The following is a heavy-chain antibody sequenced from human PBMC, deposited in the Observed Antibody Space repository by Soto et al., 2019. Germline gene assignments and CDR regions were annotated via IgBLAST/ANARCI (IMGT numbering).Heavy chain of an antibody. CDR1: GFTFSSYG. V-gene: IGHV3-30*18. CDR3: AKDWSEIRAFNWFDP. D-gene: IGHD3-10*01. Sequence: QVQLVESGGGVVQPGRSLRLSCAASGFTFSSYGMHWVRQAPGKGLEWVAVISYDGSNKYYADSVKGRFTISRDNSKNTLYLQMNSLRAEDTAVYYCAKDWSEIRAFNWFDPWGQGTLATVSS. J-gene: IGHJ5*02. CDR2: ISYDGSNK.